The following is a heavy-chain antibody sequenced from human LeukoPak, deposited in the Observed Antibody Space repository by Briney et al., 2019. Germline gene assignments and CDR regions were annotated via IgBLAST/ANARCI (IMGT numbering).Heavy chain of an antibody. V-gene: IGHV3-23*01. D-gene: IGHD2-2*01. CDR1: GXTFTNYA. CDR3: AKKHCSSAGCSVRDFDY. CDR2: ISGSADFT. Sequence: PGGSLRLSCAASGXTFTNYAMSWVRQAPGAGLEWVSIISGSADFTKYADSVKGRFTISRDNSKDTLYLEMKSLRAEDTAVYYCAKKHCSSAGCSVRDFDYWGQGTLVTVSS. J-gene: IGHJ4*02.